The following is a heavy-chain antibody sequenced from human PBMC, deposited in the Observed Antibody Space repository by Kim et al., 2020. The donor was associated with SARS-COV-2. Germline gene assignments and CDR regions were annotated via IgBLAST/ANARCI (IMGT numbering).Heavy chain of an antibody. Sequence: KGRFTISRDNAKTSLYLQMNSLRDEDTAVYYCARDPTYDFWSGYSRSFDYWGQGTLVTVSS. D-gene: IGHD3-3*01. CDR3: ARDPTYDFWSGYSRSFDY. V-gene: IGHV3-48*02. J-gene: IGHJ4*02.